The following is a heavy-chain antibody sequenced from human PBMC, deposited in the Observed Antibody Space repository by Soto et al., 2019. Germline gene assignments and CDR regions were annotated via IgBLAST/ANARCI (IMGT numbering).Heavy chain of an antibody. CDR3: AREIIVGAAEYFQK. D-gene: IGHD1-26*01. CDR2: INQDGSEK. J-gene: IGHJ1*01. CDR1: GFTFSIYW. V-gene: IGHV3-7*01. Sequence: PVVSLRLSFAVSGFTFSIYWMSWFRQTPEEGLEWVANINQDGSEKYYVDSVKGRFTISRDNAKNPLYLQMNSLSAEDAAVYYCAREIIVGAAEYFQKWGQG.